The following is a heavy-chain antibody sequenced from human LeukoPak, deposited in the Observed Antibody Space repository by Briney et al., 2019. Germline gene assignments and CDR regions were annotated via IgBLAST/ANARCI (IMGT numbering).Heavy chain of an antibody. CDR3: ARVSSYDYVWGSYRNYYFDY. CDR2: ISYSGST. V-gene: IGHV4-39*07. J-gene: IGHJ4*02. Sequence: SETLSLTCTVSGGSIGSSRYYWGWIRQPPGKGLEWIGSISYSGSTNYNPSLKSRVTISVDTSKNQFSLKLSSVTAADTAVYYCARVSSYDYVWGSYRNYYFDYWGQGTLVTVSS. CDR1: GGSIGSSRYY. D-gene: IGHD3-16*02.